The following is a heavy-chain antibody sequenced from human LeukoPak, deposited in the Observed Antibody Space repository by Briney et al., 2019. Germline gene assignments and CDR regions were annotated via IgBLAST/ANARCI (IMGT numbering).Heavy chain of an antibody. CDR3: ARDIWYCSSTSCFDYMDV. J-gene: IGHJ6*03. Sequence: SETLSLTCAVYGGSFSSYYWSWIRQPPGKGLEWIGYIYYSGSTNYNPSLKSRVTISVDTSKNQFSLKLSSVTAADTAVYYCARDIWYCSSTSCFDYMDVWGKGTTVTVSS. CDR1: GGSFSSYY. V-gene: IGHV4-59*01. D-gene: IGHD2-2*01. CDR2: IYYSGST.